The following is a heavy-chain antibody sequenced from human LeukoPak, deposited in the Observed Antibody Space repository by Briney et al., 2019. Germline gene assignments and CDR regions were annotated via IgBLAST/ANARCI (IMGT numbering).Heavy chain of an antibody. J-gene: IGHJ4*02. CDR2: IRGDENEI. CDR3: ARGHVPGSTRHWDF. D-gene: IGHD3-10*01. Sequence: PGGSLRLSCEASGFNFSSHWMHWVRQVPGKGLVWVARIRGDENEIDYADSVKGRLTISRDNDKNTLYLQMNSLRVEDTAVYFCARGHVPGSTRHWDFWGQGTLVTVS. CDR1: GFNFSSHW. V-gene: IGHV3-74*01.